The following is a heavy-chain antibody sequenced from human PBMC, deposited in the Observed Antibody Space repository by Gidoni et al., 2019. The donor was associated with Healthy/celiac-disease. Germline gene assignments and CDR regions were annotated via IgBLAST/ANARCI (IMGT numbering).Heavy chain of an antibody. CDR1: GGSISSSRYY. J-gene: IGHJ4*02. CDR2: IYYSGST. Sequence: QLQLQESGPGLVKPSETLSLTCTVPGGSISSSRYYWGWIRTPPGKGLEWIGSIYYSGSTYYNPSLKSRVTISVDTSKNQFSLKLSSVTAADTAVYYCARPVNSDYYGSGSYFDYWGQGTLVTVSS. D-gene: IGHD3-10*01. V-gene: IGHV4-39*01. CDR3: ARPVNSDYYGSGSYFDY.